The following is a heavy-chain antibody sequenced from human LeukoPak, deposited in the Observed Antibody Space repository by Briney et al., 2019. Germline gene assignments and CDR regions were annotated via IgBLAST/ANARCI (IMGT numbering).Heavy chain of an antibody. V-gene: IGHV4-4*02. Sequence: PSETLSLTCAVSGGSISSSNWWSWVRQPPGKGLEWIGEIYHGGSTNYNPSLKSRVTISVDKSKNQFSLKLNSVTAADTAVYYCARSHSGSYDAFDIWGQGTVVTVSS. CDR2: IYHGGST. D-gene: IGHD6-13*01. CDR3: ARSHSGSYDAFDI. J-gene: IGHJ3*02. CDR1: GGSISSSNW.